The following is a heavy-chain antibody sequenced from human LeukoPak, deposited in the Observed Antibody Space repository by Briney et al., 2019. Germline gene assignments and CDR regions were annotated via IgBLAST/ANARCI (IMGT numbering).Heavy chain of an antibody. J-gene: IGHJ4*02. V-gene: IGHV4-39*01. CDR2: IYYSGST. CDR1: GGSISSGNYY. Sequence: SQTLSLTCTVSGGSISSGNYYWGWIRQPPGKGLEWIGSIYYSGSTYYNPSLKSRVTISVDTSKNQFSLKLSSVTAADTAVYYCARLYGGNSYLDYWGQGTLVTVSS. CDR3: ARLYGGNSYLDY. D-gene: IGHD4-23*01.